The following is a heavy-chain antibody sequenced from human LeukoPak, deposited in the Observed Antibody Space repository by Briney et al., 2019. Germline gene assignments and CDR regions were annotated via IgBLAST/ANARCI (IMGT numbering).Heavy chain of an antibody. D-gene: IGHD7-27*01. J-gene: IGHJ3*02. Sequence: PSETLSLTCTVSGGSISSGGYYWSWIRQPPGKGLEWIGYIYHSGSTYYNPSLKSRVTISVDRSKDQFSLKLSSVTAADTAVYYCAREDPTGEVIWGQGTMVTVSS. CDR3: AREDPTGEVI. CDR1: GGSISSGGYY. V-gene: IGHV4-30-2*01. CDR2: IYHSGST.